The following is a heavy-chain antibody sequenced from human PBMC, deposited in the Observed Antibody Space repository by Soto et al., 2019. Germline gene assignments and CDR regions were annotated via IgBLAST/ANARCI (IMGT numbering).Heavy chain of an antibody. V-gene: IGHV3-23*01. J-gene: IGHJ6*02. D-gene: IGHD6-13*01. CDR2: ISGSGGGT. Sequence: GGSLRLSCAASGFTFSSYAMSWVRQAPGKGLEWVSAISGSGGGTYYADSVKGRFTISRDNYKNTLYLQMNSLRAENRAVYYCAPRLAAAGPYYYGMDVWGQGTAVTVSS. CDR1: GFTFSSYA. CDR3: APRLAAAGPYYYGMDV.